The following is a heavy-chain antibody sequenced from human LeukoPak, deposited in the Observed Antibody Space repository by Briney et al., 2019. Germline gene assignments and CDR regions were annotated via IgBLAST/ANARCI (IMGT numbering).Heavy chain of an antibody. V-gene: IGHV3-21*01. D-gene: IGHD5-24*01. CDR1: GFTFSSYA. Sequence: GGSLRLSCAASGFTFSSYAMSWVRQAPGKGLEWVSSISSSSSYIYYADSVKGRFTISRDNAKNSLYLQMNSLRAEDTAVYYCARDLEMGGAFDIWGQGTMVTVSS. J-gene: IGHJ3*02. CDR2: ISSSSSYI. CDR3: ARDLEMGGAFDI.